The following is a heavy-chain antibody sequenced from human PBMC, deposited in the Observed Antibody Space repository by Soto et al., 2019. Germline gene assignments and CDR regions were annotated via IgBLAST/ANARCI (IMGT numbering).Heavy chain of an antibody. V-gene: IGHV3-23*01. CDR2: ISFSDGGT. CDR3: VKDDRILGRRYFDL. J-gene: IGHJ2*01. Sequence: EEQLLESGGGLIQPGGSLNFACAASGFTFSSYAMTWVRQAPGKGLEWVSSISFSDGGTYYADSVKGRLTISRDNSKNTLFLQMNSLRVEDTAVYYCVKDDRILGRRYFDLWGRGTLVTVSS. CDR1: GFTFSSYA. D-gene: IGHD2-15*01.